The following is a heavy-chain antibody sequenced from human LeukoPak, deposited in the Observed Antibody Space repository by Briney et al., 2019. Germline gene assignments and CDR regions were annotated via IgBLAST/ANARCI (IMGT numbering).Heavy chain of an antibody. J-gene: IGHJ4*02. CDR1: GFSFSSYW. CDR3: ARVSSYGTDYFDY. V-gene: IGHV3-74*01. D-gene: IGHD5-18*01. Sequence: GGSLRLSCAASGFSFSSYWMHWVRQAPGKGLVWVSRISSDGSTTTYADSVKGRFTISRDNAKNTLYLQMNSLRAEDTAVYYCARVSSYGTDYFDYWGQGTLVTVSS. CDR2: ISSDGSTT.